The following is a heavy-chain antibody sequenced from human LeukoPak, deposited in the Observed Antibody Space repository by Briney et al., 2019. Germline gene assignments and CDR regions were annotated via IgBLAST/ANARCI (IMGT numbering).Heavy chain of an antibody. Sequence: SETLSLTCTVSGGSISSYYWTWIRQPPGKGLEWIGYIYYSGSTNYNPSLKSRVTISVDTSKNQFSLKLSSVTAADTAVYYCARVPPLNYYYNYYMDVWGKGTTVTVSS. V-gene: IGHV4-59*01. J-gene: IGHJ6*03. CDR2: IYYSGST. CDR3: ARVPPLNYYYNYYMDV. CDR1: GGSISSYY.